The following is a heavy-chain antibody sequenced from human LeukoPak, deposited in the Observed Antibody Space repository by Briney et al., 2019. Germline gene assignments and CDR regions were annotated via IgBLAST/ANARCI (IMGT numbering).Heavy chain of an antibody. V-gene: IGHV3-53*01. Sequence: PGGSLRLSCAASGFTVSSNYMSWVRQAPGKGLEWVSVIYTGGSTYYADSVKGRFTISRDNSKNTLYLQMNSLRAEDTAVYYCAKDPHNWAHRSVFDYWGQGTLVTVSS. CDR1: GFTVSSNY. CDR2: IYTGGST. J-gene: IGHJ4*02. D-gene: IGHD1-1*01. CDR3: AKDPHNWAHRSVFDY.